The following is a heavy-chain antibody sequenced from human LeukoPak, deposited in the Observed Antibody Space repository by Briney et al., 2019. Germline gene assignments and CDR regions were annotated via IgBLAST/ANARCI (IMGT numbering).Heavy chain of an antibody. V-gene: IGHV3-7*01. J-gene: IGHJ5*02. CDR2: IKQDGSEK. D-gene: IGHD1-26*01. CDR3: ARESLSWEDPGGFDP. Sequence: GGSLRLSCAASGLTLSGYWMSWVRQAPGKGLEWVANIKQDGSEKYYVDSVTGRFTISRDNAKNSLYLQMNSLRAEDTAVYYCARESLSWEDPGGFDPWGQGTLVTVSS. CDR1: GLTLSGYW.